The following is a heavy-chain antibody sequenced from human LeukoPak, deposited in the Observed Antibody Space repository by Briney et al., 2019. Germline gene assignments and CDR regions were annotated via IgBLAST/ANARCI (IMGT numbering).Heavy chain of an antibody. Sequence: GSLRLSCAASGFTVSSNYMSWIRQPPGKGLEWIGYIYYSGSTNYNPSLKSRVTISVDTSKNQFSLKLSSVTAADTAVYYCARDRGRDGYYMDVWGKGTTVTISS. V-gene: IGHV4-59*02. CDR3: ARDRGRDGYYMDV. CDR2: IYYSGST. D-gene: IGHD5-24*01. J-gene: IGHJ6*03. CDR1: GFTVSSNY.